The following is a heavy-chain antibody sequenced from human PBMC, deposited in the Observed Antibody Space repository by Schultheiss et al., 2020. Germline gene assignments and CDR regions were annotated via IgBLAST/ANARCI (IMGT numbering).Heavy chain of an antibody. Sequence: GGSLRLSCAASGFTFSSYSMNWVRQAPGKGLEWVSYISSSSSTIYYADSVKGRFTISRDNANNSLYLQMDNLRADDTAVYYCAKDGGQHLNYHYGLDLWGQGTTVTVSS. CDR3: AKDGGQHLNYHYGLDL. D-gene: IGHD6-13*01. V-gene: IGHV3-48*04. J-gene: IGHJ6*02. CDR1: GFTFSSYS. CDR2: ISSSSSTI.